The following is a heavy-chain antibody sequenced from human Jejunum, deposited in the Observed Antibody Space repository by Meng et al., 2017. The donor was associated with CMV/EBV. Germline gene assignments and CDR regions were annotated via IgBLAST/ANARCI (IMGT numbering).Heavy chain of an antibody. D-gene: IGHD1-26*01. Sequence: CTAAGRPFSNSATSWVRQAPGQGLEWLGNIIPVFDKTNYAQEFQGRVTITADRSTNTAYMELSSLRSDDTAVYYCAGGLGGTIDYWGQGTRGTVSS. J-gene: IGHJ4*02. CDR1: GRPFSNSA. V-gene: IGHV1-69*04. CDR2: IIPVFDKT. CDR3: AGGLGGTIDY.